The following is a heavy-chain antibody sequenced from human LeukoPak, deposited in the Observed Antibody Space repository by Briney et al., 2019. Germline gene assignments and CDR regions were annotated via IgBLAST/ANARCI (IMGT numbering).Heavy chain of an antibody. Sequence: ASVKVSCEASGYTFTGYYMHWVRQAPGQGLEWMGRINPNSGGTNYAQKFQGRVTMTRDTSISTAYMELSRLRSDDTAVYYCARVRQYYDSSGYYGYWGQGTLVTVSS. CDR3: ARVRQYYDSSGYYGY. J-gene: IGHJ4*02. D-gene: IGHD3-22*01. CDR2: INPNSGGT. V-gene: IGHV1-2*06. CDR1: GYTFTGYY.